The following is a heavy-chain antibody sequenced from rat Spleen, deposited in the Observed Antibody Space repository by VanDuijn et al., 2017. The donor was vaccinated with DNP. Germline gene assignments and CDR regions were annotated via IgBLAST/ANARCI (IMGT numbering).Heavy chain of an antibody. CDR2: ISYDGGSA. CDR3: VRWNSGHFDY. Sequence: EVQLVGSGGGLVQPGRSLKLSCAASGFTFCDYYMTWVRQAPTKGLEWVAYISYDGGSAHYGGSVKGRFTISRDNAKSTLYLQMNSLRSEDMATYYCVRWNSGHFDYWGQGVMVTVSS. D-gene: IGHD4-3*01. V-gene: IGHV5-22*01. CDR1: GFTFCDYY. J-gene: IGHJ2*01.